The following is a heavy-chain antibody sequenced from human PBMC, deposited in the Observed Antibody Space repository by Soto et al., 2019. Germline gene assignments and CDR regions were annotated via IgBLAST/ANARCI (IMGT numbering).Heavy chain of an antibody. CDR1: GYTFTSYA. V-gene: IGHV1-3*01. CDR2: INAGNGNT. CDR3: ATVVKDYGDYVTGDDIYYYYYGMDV. Sequence: GASVKVSCKASGYTFTSYAMHWVRQAPGQRLEWMGWINAGNGNTKYSQKFQGRVTITRDTSASTAYMELSSLRSEDTAVYYCATVVKDYGDYVTGDDIYYYYYGMDVWGQGTTVTVSS. D-gene: IGHD4-17*01. J-gene: IGHJ6*02.